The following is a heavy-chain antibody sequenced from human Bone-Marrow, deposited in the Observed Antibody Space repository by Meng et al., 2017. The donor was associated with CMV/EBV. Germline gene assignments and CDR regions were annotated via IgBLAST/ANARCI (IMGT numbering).Heavy chain of an antibody. V-gene: IGHV3-30-3*01. CDR1: GFAFSSYA. Sequence: GESLKISCAASGFAFSSYAMHWVRQAPGKGLEWVAVISYDGGNKYYTDSVKGRFTISRDNSKNTLYLQMNSLRPEDTAVYYCARITLTNRVGGYFDAWGQGKLVTVSS. D-gene: IGHD1-26*01. J-gene: IGHJ4*02. CDR3: ARITLTNRVGGYFDA. CDR2: ISYDGGNK.